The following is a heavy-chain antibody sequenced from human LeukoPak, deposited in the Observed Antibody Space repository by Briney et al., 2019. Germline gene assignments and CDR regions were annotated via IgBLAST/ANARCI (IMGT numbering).Heavy chain of an antibody. CDR2: IKNDGSDK. J-gene: IGHJ4*02. Sequence: GGSLRLSCEASGFSFSAAWMTWVRQAPGKGLEWVATIKNDGSDKYYVDSVKGRFTLSRDNAKNSVYLQMNSLRVEDAAVYYCVNLGYSDGGQGTLVTVSS. D-gene: IGHD5-12*01. CDR1: GFSFSAAW. V-gene: IGHV3-7*01. CDR3: VNLGYSD.